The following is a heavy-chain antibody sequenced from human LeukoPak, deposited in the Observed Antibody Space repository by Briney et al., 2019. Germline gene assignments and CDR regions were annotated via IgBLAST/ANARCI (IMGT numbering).Heavy chain of an antibody. D-gene: IGHD6-19*01. CDR1: GFTFSSYA. V-gene: IGHV3-23*01. CDR3: AKDDPRSPYSSGWSEYFQH. Sequence: GGSLRLSCAASGFTFSSYAMSWVRQAPGKGLEWVSAISGSGSSTYYADSVKGRFTISRDNSKNTLYLQMNSLRAEDTAVYYCAKDDPRSPYSSGWSEYFQHWGQGTLVTVSS. J-gene: IGHJ1*01. CDR2: ISGSGSST.